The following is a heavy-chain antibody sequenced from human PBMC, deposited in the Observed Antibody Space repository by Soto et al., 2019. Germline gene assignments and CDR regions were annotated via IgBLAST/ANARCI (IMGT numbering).Heavy chain of an antibody. CDR2: IIPIFGTA. CDR3: ARYYYDSSGYLPVYYHGMDV. V-gene: IGHV1-69*01. Sequence: ASVKVSCKASGGTFRSYAISWVRQAPGQGLERMGGIIPIFGTANYAQKFQGRVTITADESTSTAYMELSSLRSEDTAVYYCARYYYDSSGYLPVYYHGMDVWGQGTTDTVSS. CDR1: GGTFRSYA. J-gene: IGHJ6*02. D-gene: IGHD3-22*01.